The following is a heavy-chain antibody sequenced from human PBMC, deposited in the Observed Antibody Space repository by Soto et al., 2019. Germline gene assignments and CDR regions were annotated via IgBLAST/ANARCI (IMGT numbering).Heavy chain of an antibody. CDR1: GYSFTSYW. Sequence: GESLKISCKGSGYSFTSYWIGWVRQMPGKGLEWMGIIYPGDSDTRYSPSFQGQVTISADKSISTAYLQWSSLKASDTAMYYWARGPGIAAAGAYYYYGMDVWGQGTTVTVSS. CDR3: ARGPGIAAAGAYYYYGMDV. J-gene: IGHJ6*02. D-gene: IGHD6-13*01. CDR2: IYPGDSDT. V-gene: IGHV5-51*01.